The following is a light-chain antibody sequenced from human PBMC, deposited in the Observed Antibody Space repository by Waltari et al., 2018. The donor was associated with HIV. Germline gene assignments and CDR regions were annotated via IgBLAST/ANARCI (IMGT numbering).Light chain of an antibody. CDR1: SSDLGVYTS. CDR2: EVS. Sequence: QSALTQPPSASGSPGQPVPITCTGASSDLGVYTSVSWYQQRPGKAPKVIISEVSKRSSGVPNRFSGSTSGNTASLTVSGLQADDEAEYFCSFYGGSNILVFGGGTKLTVL. CDR3: SFYGGSNILV. J-gene: IGLJ2*01. V-gene: IGLV2-8*01.